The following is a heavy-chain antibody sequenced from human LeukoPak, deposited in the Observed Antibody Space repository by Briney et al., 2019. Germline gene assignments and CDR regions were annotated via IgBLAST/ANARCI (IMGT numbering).Heavy chain of an antibody. V-gene: IGHV2-5*01. CDR1: GFSLSTRGVG. Sequence: SGPTLVNPTQTLTLTCTFSGFSLSTRGVGVGWIRQPPGKALEWLSLIYWNDDKRYSPSLKSRLTITKDTSKNQVVLTMTSMDPVDTATYYCARGIGYCSGGSCLALGYWGQGTLITVSS. J-gene: IGHJ4*02. CDR3: ARGIGYCSGGSCLALGY. D-gene: IGHD2-15*01. CDR2: IYWNDDK.